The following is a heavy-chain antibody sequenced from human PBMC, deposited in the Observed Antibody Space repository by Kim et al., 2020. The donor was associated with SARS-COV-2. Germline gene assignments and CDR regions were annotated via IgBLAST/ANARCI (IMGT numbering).Heavy chain of an antibody. CDR2: ISYDGSTK. Sequence: GGSLRLSCAASGFTFSSYGMHWVRQAPGKGLEWVYVISYDGSTKYYSDSVKGRFTISRDNSKNTLYLQMNSLRVDDTAVFYFATDAGYSSGWFIFKYWG. CDR3: ATDAGYSSGWFIFKY. CDR1: GFTFSSYG. J-gene: IGHJ4*01. V-gene: IGHV3-30*03. D-gene: IGHD6-19*01.